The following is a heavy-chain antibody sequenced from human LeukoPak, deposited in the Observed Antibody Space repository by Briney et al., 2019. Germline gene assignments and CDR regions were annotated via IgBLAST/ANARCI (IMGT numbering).Heavy chain of an antibody. CDR3: ARASGYSYGSDAFDI. D-gene: IGHD5-18*01. CDR1: GFTVSSYC. J-gene: IGHJ3*02. CDR2: IKQYGSEK. V-gene: IGHV3-7*01. Sequence: GGSLRLSCAASGFTVSSYCMSWVRQAPGEGLELVSNIKQYGSEKYYVDSVKGRFTISRDNAKNSLYLQMNSLRAEDTAVYYCARASGYSYGSDAFDIWGQGTMVTVSS.